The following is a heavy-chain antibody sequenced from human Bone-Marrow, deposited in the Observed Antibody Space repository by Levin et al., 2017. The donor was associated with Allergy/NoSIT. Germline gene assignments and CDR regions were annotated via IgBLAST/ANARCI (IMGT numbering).Heavy chain of an antibody. CDR1: GFTFSDHY. V-gene: IGHV3-11*03. J-gene: IGHJ3*01. CDR3: ARQRGGDWGDGWYPSLDASDL. Sequence: SGESLKISCEGSGFTFSDHYVTWIRQPPGKGLEWVSFISGGSRFTNYADSVKGRFTISRDNAKNSVFLQMDSLRAEDTAVYYCARQRGGDWGDGWYPSLDASDLWGQGTMVTVS. D-gene: IGHD2-21*02. CDR2: ISGGSRFT.